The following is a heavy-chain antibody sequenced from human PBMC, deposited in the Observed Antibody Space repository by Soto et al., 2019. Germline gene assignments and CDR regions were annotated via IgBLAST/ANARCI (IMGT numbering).Heavy chain of an antibody. CDR3: ARHGYCSGGSCYSDYFDY. CDR1: GGSISSYY. Sequence: PSETLSLTCTVSGGSISSYYWSWIRQPPGKGLEWIGYIYYSGSTNYNPSLKSRVTISVDTSKNQFSLKLSSVTAADTAVYYFARHGYCSGGSCYSDYFDYWGQGTLVTVSS. CDR2: IYYSGST. D-gene: IGHD2-15*01. V-gene: IGHV4-59*08. J-gene: IGHJ4*02.